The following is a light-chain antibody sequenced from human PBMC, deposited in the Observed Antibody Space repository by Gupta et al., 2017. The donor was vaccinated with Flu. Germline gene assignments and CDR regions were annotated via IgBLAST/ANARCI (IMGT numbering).Light chain of an antibody. Sequence: DIQMTQSPSTLSASVGDRVTIICRASQSISSWLAWYQQKPGKAPKLLIYKASSLESGLPSRFSGSGSGTEFTLTISSLQPDDFATYYCQQYNSYSQTFGQGTKVEIK. V-gene: IGKV1-5*03. CDR3: QQYNSYSQT. CDR2: KAS. CDR1: QSISSW. J-gene: IGKJ1*01.